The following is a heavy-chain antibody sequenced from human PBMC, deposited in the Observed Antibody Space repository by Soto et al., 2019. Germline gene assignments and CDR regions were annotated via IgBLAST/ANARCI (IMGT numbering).Heavy chain of an antibody. CDR1: GGSFSGYY. V-gene: IGHV4-34*01. CDR2: INHSGST. D-gene: IGHD3-3*01. Sequence: SETLSLTCAVYGGSFSGYYWIWIRQPPGKGLEWIGEINHSGSTNYNPSLKSRVTISVDTSKNQFSLKLSSVTAADTAVYYCARGRHRITIFGAMHPRPYYFAYWVQGTLVTVSS. J-gene: IGHJ4*02. CDR3: ARGRHRITIFGAMHPRPYYFAY.